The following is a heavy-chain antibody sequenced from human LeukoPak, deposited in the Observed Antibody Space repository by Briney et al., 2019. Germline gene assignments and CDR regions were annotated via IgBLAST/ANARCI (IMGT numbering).Heavy chain of an antibody. J-gene: IGHJ4*02. V-gene: IGHV3-9*01. CDR1: GFTFDDYA. CDR2: ISWNSGSI. D-gene: IGHD4-17*01. CDR3: AKQGSGTVTTLGLFDY. Sequence: PGRSLRLSCAASGFTFDDYAMHWVRQAPGKGLEWVSGISWNSGSIGYADSVKGRFTISRDNAKNSLYLQMNSLRAEDTALYYCAKQGSGTVTTLGLFDYWGQGTLVTVSS.